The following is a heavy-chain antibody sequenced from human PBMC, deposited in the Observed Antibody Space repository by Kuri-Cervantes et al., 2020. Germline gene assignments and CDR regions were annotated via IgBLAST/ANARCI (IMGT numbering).Heavy chain of an antibody. D-gene: IGHD3-22*01. J-gene: IGHJ5*02. CDR2: IWFDGSKE. CDR1: GFTFRSYA. Sequence: GESLKIFCAASGFTFRSYAMHWVRQAPGKGLEWVAIIWFDGSKEYYTDSVKGRFTISRDNSKNTLYLQMNGLRDEDTAMYYCAKEGVDYYDRSGRKRGWFDPWGQGTLVTVSS. CDR3: AKEGVDYYDRSGRKRGWFDP. V-gene: IGHV3-33*06.